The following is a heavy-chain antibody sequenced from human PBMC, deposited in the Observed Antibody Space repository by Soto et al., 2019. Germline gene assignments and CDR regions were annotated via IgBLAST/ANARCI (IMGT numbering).Heavy chain of an antibody. CDR2: IKEDGSEK. V-gene: IGHV3-7*03. D-gene: IGHD3-10*01. Sequence: GGSLRLSCAASGFTFSTFWMDRVRQAPGKGLEWVAKIKEDGSEKYYADSVKGRFIISRDNARNSVYLQMNSLRAEDTAVYYCARVRPGNYRDYWGQGTLVTAPQ. CDR1: GFTFSTFW. CDR3: ARVRPGNYRDY. J-gene: IGHJ4*02.